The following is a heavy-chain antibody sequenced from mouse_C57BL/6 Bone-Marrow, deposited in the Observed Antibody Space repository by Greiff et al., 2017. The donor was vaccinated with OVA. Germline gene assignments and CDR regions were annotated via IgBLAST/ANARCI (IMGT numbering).Heavy chain of an antibody. V-gene: IGHV1-50*01. Sequence: QVQLQQPGAELVKPGASVKLSCKASGYTFTSYWMQWVKQRPGQGLEWIGEIDPSDSYTTYNQKFKGKATLTVDTSSSTAYMQLSSLTSEDSAVYYCARSGAAQYYAMDYWGQGTSVTVSS. CDR2: IDPSDSYT. CDR1: GYTFTSYW. J-gene: IGHJ4*01. D-gene: IGHD3-2*02. CDR3: ARSGAAQYYAMDY.